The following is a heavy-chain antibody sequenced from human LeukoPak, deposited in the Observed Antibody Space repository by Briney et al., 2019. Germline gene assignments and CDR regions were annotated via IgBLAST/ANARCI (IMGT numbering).Heavy chain of an antibody. J-gene: IGHJ4*02. V-gene: IGHV1-24*01. CDR1: GYTLTELS. CDR3: ATEILVGYQLPPFGFDY. Sequence: ASVKVSCKVSGYTLTELSMHWVRQAPGKGLEWMGGFDPEDGETIYAQKFQGRVTMTEDTSTDTAYMELSSLRSEDTAVYYCATEILVGYQLPPFGFDYWGQGTLVTVSS. D-gene: IGHD2-2*01. CDR2: FDPEDGET.